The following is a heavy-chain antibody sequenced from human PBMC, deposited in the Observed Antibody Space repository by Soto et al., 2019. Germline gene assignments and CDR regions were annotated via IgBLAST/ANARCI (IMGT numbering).Heavy chain of an antibody. CDR2: ISHDGHNK. D-gene: IGHD5-12*01. J-gene: IGHJ4*02. Sequence: QVHLVESGGGVDQPGRSLRLSCAASGFIFSSYAMHWVRQAPGKGLERVAVISHDGHNKHYADSVGGRFTNSRDNSKNVLYRQINSLKPEDAAMYYCAREPLNVATRIAYLGQGTLVTVCS. CDR3: AREPLNVATRIAY. CDR1: GFIFSSYA. V-gene: IGHV3-30-3*01.